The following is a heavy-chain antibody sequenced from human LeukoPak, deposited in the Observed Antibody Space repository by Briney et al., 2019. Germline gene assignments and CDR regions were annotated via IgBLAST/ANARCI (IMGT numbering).Heavy chain of an antibody. CDR1: GFSFSTNW. D-gene: IGHD7-27*01. Sequence: GGSLRLSCAASGFSFSTNWMSWVRQAPGKGLEWVANIKPDGSAEFYGDSVKGRFIICRENAKNSLYLQMNSLRADDTAVYYCARDWGHFDYWGQGSLVTVSS. CDR2: IKPDGSAE. J-gene: IGHJ4*02. V-gene: IGHV3-7*01. CDR3: ARDWGHFDY.